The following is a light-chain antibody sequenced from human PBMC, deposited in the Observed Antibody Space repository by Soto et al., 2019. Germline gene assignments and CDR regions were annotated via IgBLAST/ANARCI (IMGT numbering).Light chain of an antibody. CDR1: QSISSW. Sequence: EIQMTQSPSTLSASVGDGVTITCRTSQSISSWLAWYQQKPGKAPKLLIYDASSLESGVPSRFSGSGSGTEFTLTISSLQPDDFATYYCQQYNSYWTFGQGTKVDI. CDR3: QQYNSYWT. V-gene: IGKV1-5*01. J-gene: IGKJ1*01. CDR2: DAS.